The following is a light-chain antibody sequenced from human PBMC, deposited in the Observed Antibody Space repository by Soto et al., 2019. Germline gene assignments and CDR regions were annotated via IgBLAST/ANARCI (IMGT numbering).Light chain of an antibody. CDR1: ETIARY. Sequence: DIQLTQSPSSLSASVGDRVTITCRASETIARYLNWYQQKPGKAPNLLIYAASTLKSGFPSRFSGTGSGTDFTLTISRLQPEDFATYYCQQSYSTPYTFGQGTKLEIK. CDR2: AAS. CDR3: QQSYSTPYT. V-gene: IGKV1-39*01. J-gene: IGKJ2*01.